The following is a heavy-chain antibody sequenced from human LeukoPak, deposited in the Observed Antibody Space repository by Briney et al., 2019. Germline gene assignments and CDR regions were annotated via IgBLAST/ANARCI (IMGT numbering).Heavy chain of an antibody. J-gene: IGHJ5*02. CDR2: IYYNGDT. CDR3: VRGPYGASISNWFDP. V-gene: IGHV4-59*01. CDR1: GDSITGYS. D-gene: IGHD4/OR15-4a*01. Sequence: SETLSLTCSVSGDSITGYSWSWIRQTPGKGLEWIGYIYYNGDTHYNPSLNSRLSISVDTPNNQFSLNLRSVTAANTAVYYCVRGPYGASISNWFDPWGEGLLVTVSS.